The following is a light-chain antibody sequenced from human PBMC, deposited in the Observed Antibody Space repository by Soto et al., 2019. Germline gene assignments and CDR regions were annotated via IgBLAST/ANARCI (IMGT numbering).Light chain of an antibody. CDR3: QQYGSSST. CDR2: GAS. Sequence: EIVMTQSPATLSVSPGERATLSCRASQSVSSSYLAWYQQKPGQAPRLLIYGASSRPTGIPDRFSGSGSGTDFTLTISRLEPEDFAVYYCQQYGSSSTFGQGTRL. V-gene: IGKV3-20*01. J-gene: IGKJ5*01. CDR1: QSVSSSY.